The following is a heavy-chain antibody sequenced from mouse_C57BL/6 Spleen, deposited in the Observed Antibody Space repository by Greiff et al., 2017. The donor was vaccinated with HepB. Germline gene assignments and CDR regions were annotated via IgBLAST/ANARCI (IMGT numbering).Heavy chain of an antibody. CDR2: ISGGGGNT. CDR3: ARPAYYSNPAWFAY. Sequence: EVKLMESGGGLVKPGGSLKLSCAASGFTFSSYTMSWVRQTPEKRLEWVATISGGGGNTYYPDSVKGRFPISRDNAKNTLYLQMSSRRSEDTALYYCARPAYYSNPAWFAYWGQGTLVTVSA. J-gene: IGHJ3*01. V-gene: IGHV5-9*01. D-gene: IGHD2-5*01. CDR1: GFTFSSYT.